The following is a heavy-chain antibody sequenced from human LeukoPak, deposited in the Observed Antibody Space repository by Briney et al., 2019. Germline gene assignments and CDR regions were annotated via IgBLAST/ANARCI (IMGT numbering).Heavy chain of an antibody. CDR2: INPSGGST. V-gene: IGHV1-46*01. CDR1: GYTFTSYY. CDR3: ARVGWDSRAWSGNDY. Sequence: ASVKVSCKAPGYTFTSYYMHWVRQAPGQGLEWMGIINPSGGSTSYAQKFQGRVTMTRDMSTSTVYMELSSLRSEDTAVYYCARVGWDSRAWSGNDYWGQGTLVTVSS. D-gene: IGHD6-19*01. J-gene: IGHJ4*02.